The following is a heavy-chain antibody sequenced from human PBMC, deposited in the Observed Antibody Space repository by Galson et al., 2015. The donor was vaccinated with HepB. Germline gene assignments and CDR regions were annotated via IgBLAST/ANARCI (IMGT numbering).Heavy chain of an antibody. Sequence: SVKVSCKASGGTFSSYAISWVRQAPGQGLEWMGGIIPIFGTANYAQKFQGRVTITADESTSTAYMELSSLRSEDTAVYYCARGSSRFEGWFDPWGQGTLVTVSS. V-gene: IGHV1-69*13. CDR2: IIPIFGTA. CDR3: ARGSSRFEGWFDP. CDR1: GGTFSSYA. J-gene: IGHJ5*02. D-gene: IGHD6-13*01.